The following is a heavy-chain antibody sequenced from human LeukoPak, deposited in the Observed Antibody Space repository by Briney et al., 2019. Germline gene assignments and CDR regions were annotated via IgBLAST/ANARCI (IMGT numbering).Heavy chain of an antibody. CDR2: INRSGGT. CDR1: GGSFSGYY. D-gene: IGHD3-22*01. Sequence: SSETLSLTCAVCGGSFSGYYWSWIRQPPGKGLEWVGEINRSGGTNYNPPLKSRVNISGEATNKQFSLKLSSVTAADTAVYYCAREEDYYDSSSYYSNLWGQGTLVTVSS. J-gene: IGHJ5*02. CDR3: AREEDYYDSSSYYSNL. V-gene: IGHV4-34*01.